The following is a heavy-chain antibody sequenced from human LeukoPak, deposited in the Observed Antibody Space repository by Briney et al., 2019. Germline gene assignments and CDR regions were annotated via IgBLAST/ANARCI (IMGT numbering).Heavy chain of an antibody. CDR1: GFNFSTYS. CDR3: ARASDPWLQLT. J-gene: IGHJ5*02. CDR2: ISRSSSYI. D-gene: IGHD5-24*01. Sequence: GGSLRLSCAASGFNFSTYSMSWVRQAPGKGLEWVSSISRSSSYINYADSVRGRFSISRDNAQTSLYLQMNSLRAEDTAVYYCARASDPWLQLTWGQGTLVTVSS. V-gene: IGHV3-21*04.